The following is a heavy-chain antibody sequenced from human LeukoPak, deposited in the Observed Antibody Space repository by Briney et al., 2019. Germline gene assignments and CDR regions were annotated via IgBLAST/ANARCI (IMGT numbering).Heavy chain of an antibody. J-gene: IGHJ3*02. V-gene: IGHV1-69*01. CDR1: GGTFSSYA. D-gene: IGHD2-15*01. Sequence: ASVNVSCKASGGTFSSYAISWVRQAPGQGLEWMGGIIPIFGTANYAQKFQGRVTITADESTSTAYMELSSLRSEDTAVYYCARELGDCSGGSCYNGDAFDIWGQGTMVTVSS. CDR3: ARELGDCSGGSCYNGDAFDI. CDR2: IIPIFGTA.